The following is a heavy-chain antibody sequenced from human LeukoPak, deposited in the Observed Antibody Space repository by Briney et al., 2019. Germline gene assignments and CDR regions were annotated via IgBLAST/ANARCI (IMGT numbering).Heavy chain of an antibody. D-gene: IGHD5-12*01. Sequence: GESLKISCKGSGYSFTSYWIGWVRQMPGKGLEWMGIVYPGDSDTRYSPSFQGQVTISADKSISTAYLQWSSLKASDTAMYYCARCPYSGYEPYYYYGMDVWGQGTTVTVSS. CDR2: VYPGDSDT. J-gene: IGHJ6*02. CDR3: ARCPYSGYEPYYYYGMDV. CDR1: GYSFTSYW. V-gene: IGHV5-51*01.